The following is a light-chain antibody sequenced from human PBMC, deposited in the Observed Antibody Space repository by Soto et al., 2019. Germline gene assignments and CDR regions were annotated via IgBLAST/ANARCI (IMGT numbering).Light chain of an antibody. J-gene: IGKJ1*01. CDR3: QQSYSTPRT. Sequence: DIQMTQSPSSLSASVGDRVTITCRASQSISSYLNWYQQKPGKAPKLLIYAASSLQSGVPSRFSGSGSGTDFTLIISTLQPEDCATYYCQQSYSTPRTLGQGTKVEIK. V-gene: IGKV1-39*01. CDR2: AAS. CDR1: QSISSY.